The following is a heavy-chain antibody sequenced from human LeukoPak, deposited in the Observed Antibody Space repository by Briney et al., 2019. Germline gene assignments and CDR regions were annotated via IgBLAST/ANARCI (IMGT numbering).Heavy chain of an antibody. CDR1: GGSISSYY. J-gene: IGHJ3*02. Sequence: SETLSLTCTVSGGSISSYYWSWIRQPPGKGLEWIGYIYYSGSTNHNPSLKSRVTISVDTSKNQFSLKLSSVTTADTAVYYCARDVPVQTSNAFDIWGQGTLVTVSS. V-gene: IGHV4-59*01. CDR3: ARDVPVQTSNAFDI. CDR2: IYYSGST.